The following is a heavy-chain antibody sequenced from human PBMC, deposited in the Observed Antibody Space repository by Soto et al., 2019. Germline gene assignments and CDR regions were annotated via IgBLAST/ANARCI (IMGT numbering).Heavy chain of an antibody. J-gene: IGHJ6*02. V-gene: IGHV1-18*01. CDR2: ISAYNGNT. CDR1: GYTFTIYG. CDR3: ARERGGEEWLRFDYYYGMAG. D-gene: IGHD5-12*01. Sequence: ASVKVSCKASGYTFTIYGISWVLQAPGQGLEWMGWISAYNGNTNYAQKLQGRVTMTTDTSTSTAYMELRSLRSDDTAVYYCARERGGEEWLRFDYYYGMAGWGQRTTVTVYS.